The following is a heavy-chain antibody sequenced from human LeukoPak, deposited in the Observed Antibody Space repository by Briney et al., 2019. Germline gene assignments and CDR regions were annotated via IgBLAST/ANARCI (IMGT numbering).Heavy chain of an antibody. CDR3: ARDRACSSTSCHTNWFDP. CDR1: GFIFSSYG. D-gene: IGHD2-2*01. J-gene: IGHJ5*02. Sequence: GGSLRLSCAASGFIFSSYGIHWVRQAPAKGLEWVAVIWYDGSNKYYGDSVKGRFTISRDNAKNTLYLQMNSLRAEDMAVYYCARDRACSSTSCHTNWFDPWGQGTLVTVSS. V-gene: IGHV3-33*01. CDR2: IWYDGSNK.